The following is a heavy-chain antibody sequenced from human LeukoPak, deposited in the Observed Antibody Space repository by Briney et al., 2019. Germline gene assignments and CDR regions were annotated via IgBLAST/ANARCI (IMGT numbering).Heavy chain of an antibody. CDR3: AKGDIAGGISWYFDL. D-gene: IGHD1-26*01. CDR2: ISGTVIA. J-gene: IGHJ2*01. V-gene: IGHV3-23*01. Sequence: GGSLRLSCAASGITFSRHAMAWVRQAPGKGLEWVSTISGTVIAYYADSVKGRFTIPRDNSKNTLYLHMNSLRADDTAIYYCAKGDIAGGISWYFDLWGRGTLVTASS. CDR1: GITFSRHA.